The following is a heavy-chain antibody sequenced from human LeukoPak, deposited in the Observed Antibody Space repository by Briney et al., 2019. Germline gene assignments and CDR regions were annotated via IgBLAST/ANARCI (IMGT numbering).Heavy chain of an antibody. CDR2: INSDGSST. V-gene: IGHV3-74*01. CDR3: ARDTDILEYDY. J-gene: IGHJ4*02. Sequence: GGSLRLSCAASGFTFSSYWMHWVRQAPGKGLVWVSRINSDGSSTSYADSVKGRFTISRDNAKNTLYLQMNSLRAEDAAVYYCARDTDILEYDYWGQGTLVTVSS. D-gene: IGHD5-12*01. CDR1: GFTFSSYW.